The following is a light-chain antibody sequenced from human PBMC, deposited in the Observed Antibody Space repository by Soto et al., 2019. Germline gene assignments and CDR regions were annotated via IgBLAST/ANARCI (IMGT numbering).Light chain of an antibody. CDR1: QSISYW. CDR2: KAA. CDR3: QQYNSYPLT. V-gene: IGKV1-5*03. J-gene: IGKJ4*01. Sequence: DIQMTQSPSTLSASVGDRVTITCRASQSISYWWAWYQQKPGKAPKLLIYKAASVGGGVPSSCSGSGSGTEFALTISTLQPDDFATCYSQQYNSYPLTFGGGTQVQIK.